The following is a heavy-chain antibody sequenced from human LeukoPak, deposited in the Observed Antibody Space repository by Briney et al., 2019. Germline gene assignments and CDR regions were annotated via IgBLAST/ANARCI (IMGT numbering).Heavy chain of an antibody. CDR3: AKDYKVGAAHPPSVYFDY. D-gene: IGHD2-15*01. Sequence: PGGSLRLPCAASGFTFSSYGMHWVRQAPGKGLEWVAFIRYDGSNKYYADSVKGRFTISRDNSKNTLYLQMNSLRAEDTAVYYCAKDYKVGAAHPPSVYFDYWGQGTLVTVSS. CDR1: GFTFSSYG. J-gene: IGHJ4*02. CDR2: IRYDGSNK. V-gene: IGHV3-30*02.